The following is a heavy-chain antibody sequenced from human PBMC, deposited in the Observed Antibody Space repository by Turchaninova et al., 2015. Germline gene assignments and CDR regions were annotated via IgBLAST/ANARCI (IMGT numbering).Heavy chain of an antibody. D-gene: IGHD3/OR15-3a*01. CDR1: GFTFSNYW. V-gene: IGHV3-74*01. CDR2: INGDGSST. Sequence: PGGSLRLSCTASGFTFSNYWMHWVREVPGKGLLWVSRINGDGSSTSYADSVKGRFTLSRDNARNTVYLQMNSLRADDTAVYYRVRDFLDYDYWGQGTLVTVSS. CDR3: VRDFLDYDY. J-gene: IGHJ4*02.